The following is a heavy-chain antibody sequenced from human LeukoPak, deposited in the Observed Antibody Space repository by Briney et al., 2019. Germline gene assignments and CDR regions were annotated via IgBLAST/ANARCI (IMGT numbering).Heavy chain of an antibody. CDR2: IYTSGST. D-gene: IGHD1-26*01. V-gene: IGHV4-61*02. J-gene: IGHJ4*02. CDR1: GGSISSGSYY. CDR3: ARAWRGTLGYFDY. Sequence: SQTLSLTCTVSGGSISSGSYYWSWIRQPAGKGLEWIGRIYTSGSTYYNPSLKSRVTISVDTSKNQFSLKLSSVTAADTAVYYCARAWRGTLGYFDYWGQGTLVTVSS.